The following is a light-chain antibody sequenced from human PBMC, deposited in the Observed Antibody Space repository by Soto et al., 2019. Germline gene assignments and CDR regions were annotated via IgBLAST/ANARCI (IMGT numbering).Light chain of an antibody. Sequence: EIVLTQSPATLSLSPGERATLSCRASQIVSTYLAWYQQKPGQAPRLLIYGAATRATGIPARSSGSGSGTDFTLTINSLQSEDFAVYYCQMYNNWVGTFGGGTKVDIK. J-gene: IGKJ4*01. CDR2: GAA. CDR1: QIVSTY. CDR3: QMYNNWVGT. V-gene: IGKV3-15*01.